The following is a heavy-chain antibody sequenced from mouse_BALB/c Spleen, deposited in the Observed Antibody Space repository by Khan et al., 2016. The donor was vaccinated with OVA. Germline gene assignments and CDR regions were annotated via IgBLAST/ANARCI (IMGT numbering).Heavy chain of an antibody. D-gene: IGHD1-1*01. Sequence: VQLQQSGPELVKPGASVKISCKASGYSFTGYFMNWVMQSHGKSLEWIGRINPHIGETFYNQKFKGKATLTVDESSSTVHMELRSLASEDSSVYCWARKNGSDFYYWGQGTTLTVSS. CDR1: GYSFTGYF. J-gene: IGHJ2*01. V-gene: IGHV1-20*02. CDR3: ARKNGSDFYY. CDR2: INPHIGET.